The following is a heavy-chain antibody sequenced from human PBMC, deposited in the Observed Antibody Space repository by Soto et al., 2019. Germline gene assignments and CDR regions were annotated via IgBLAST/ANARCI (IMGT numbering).Heavy chain of an antibody. V-gene: IGHV1-46*01. CDR3: AREENCRGGTCYSEYFHH. D-gene: IGHD2-15*01. CDR2: VNPSGGSA. CDR1: GYIFTAYS. Sequence: ASVKVSCKTSGYIFTAYSMHWVRQAPGQGLEWMGVVNPSGGSAHYAQSFEGRVTLTRDTSTSTFYMVLSSLRSEDTAVYYCAREENCRGGTCYSEYFHHWGQGTLVTVSS. J-gene: IGHJ1*01.